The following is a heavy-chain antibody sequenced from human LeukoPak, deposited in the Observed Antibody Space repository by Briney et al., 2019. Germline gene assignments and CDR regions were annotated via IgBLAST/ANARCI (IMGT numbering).Heavy chain of an antibody. D-gene: IGHD3-22*01. J-gene: IGHJ4*02. CDR3: AKAHWLAYDSSGYAMYYFDY. CDR2: ISGSGGST. Sequence: GGSLRLSCAASGFTFSSYAMSWVRQAPGKGLEWVSAISGSGGSTYYADPVKGRFTISRDNSKNTLYLQMNSLRAEDTAVYYCAKAHWLAYDSSGYAMYYFDYWGQGTLVTVSS. CDR1: GFTFSSYA. V-gene: IGHV3-23*01.